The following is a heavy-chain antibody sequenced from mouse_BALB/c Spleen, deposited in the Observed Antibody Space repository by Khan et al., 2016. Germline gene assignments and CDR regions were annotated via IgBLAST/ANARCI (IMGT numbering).Heavy chain of an antibody. V-gene: IGHV2-6-4*01. CDR1: GFSLSRYS. CDR2: IWADGRT. CDR3: SSDYDGFAY. D-gene: IGHD2-4*01. Sequence: QVQLQQSGPGLVAPSQSLSITCTVSGFSLSRYSVHWVRQPPGKGLEWLGKIWADGRTDYNSVLKSRVSTSKDNSKSQVVLKMNSLQTDDTANYYCSSDYDGFAYWGQGTLVIVSA. J-gene: IGHJ3*01.